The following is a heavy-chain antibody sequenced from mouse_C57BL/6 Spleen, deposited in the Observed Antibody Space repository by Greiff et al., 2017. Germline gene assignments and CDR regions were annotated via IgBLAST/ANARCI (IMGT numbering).Heavy chain of an antibody. D-gene: IGHD2-4*01. J-gene: IGHJ1*03. V-gene: IGHV7-3*01. Sequence: EVQVVESGGGLVQPGGSLSLSCAASGFTFTDYYMSWVRQPPGKALEWLGFIRNKANGYTTEYSASVKGRFTISRDNSQSILYLQLNARRADDIATYYCARYVCYEWYFDVWGTGTTVTVSS. CDR2: IRNKANGYTT. CDR3: ARYVCYEWYFDV. CDR1: GFTFTDYY.